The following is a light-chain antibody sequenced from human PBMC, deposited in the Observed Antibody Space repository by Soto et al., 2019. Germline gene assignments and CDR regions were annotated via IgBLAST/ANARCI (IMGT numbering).Light chain of an antibody. CDR1: LSVSSY. Sequence: VVRQSPATLSVSPGERATLSCRTSLSVSSYLAWYQQKPGEAPSLLIYDAAIRATGIPDRFSGSGSGTDFTLTISRLVHEDFAVYYCQQYGSSPRLTFGGGTKVDIK. CDR2: DAA. V-gene: IGKV3-20*01. J-gene: IGKJ4*01. CDR3: QQYGSSPRLT.